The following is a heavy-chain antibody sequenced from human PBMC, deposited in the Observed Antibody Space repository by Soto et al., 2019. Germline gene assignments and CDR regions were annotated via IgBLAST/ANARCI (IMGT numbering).Heavy chain of an antibody. Sequence: GGSLRLSCAASGFTFSSYAMSWVRQAPGKGLEWVSAISGSGGNTNYAQKLQGRVTMTTDTSTSTAYMELRSLRSDDTAVYYCARLIGEAPPDYWGQGTLVTVSS. D-gene: IGHD3-10*01. J-gene: IGHJ4*02. CDR2: ISGSGGNT. CDR3: ARLIGEAPPDY. V-gene: IGHV3-23*01. CDR1: GFTFSSYA.